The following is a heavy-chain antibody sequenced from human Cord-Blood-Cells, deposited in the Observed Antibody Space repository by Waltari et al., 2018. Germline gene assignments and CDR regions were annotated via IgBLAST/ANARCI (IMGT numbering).Heavy chain of an antibody. CDR2: RNPNSGNT. Sequence: QVQLVQSGAEVKKPGASVKVSCKASGYTFTSYDINWVRQATGQGLEWMGWRNPNSGNTGYAQKFQGRVTITRNTSIRTAYRELSSLRSEDTAVYYCARGWGNNHYYHRYYYYYMDVWGKGTTVTVSS. D-gene: IGHD1-26*01. CDR1: GYTFTSYD. J-gene: IGHJ6*03. CDR3: ARGWGNNHYYHRYYYYYMDV. V-gene: IGHV1-8*03.